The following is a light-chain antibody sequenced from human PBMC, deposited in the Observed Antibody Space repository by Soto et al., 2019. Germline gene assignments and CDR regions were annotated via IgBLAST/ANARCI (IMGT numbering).Light chain of an antibody. CDR1: SSDVGGYNY. CDR3: CSYAGSYTLYV. V-gene: IGLV2-11*01. CDR2: DVS. Sequence: QSVLTQPRSVSGSPGQSVTISCTGTSSDVGGYNYVSWYQQHPGKAPKLMIYDVSKRPSGVPDRFSGSKSGNTASLTISGLQAEDEADYYCCSYAGSYTLYVFGIGTKATVL. J-gene: IGLJ1*01.